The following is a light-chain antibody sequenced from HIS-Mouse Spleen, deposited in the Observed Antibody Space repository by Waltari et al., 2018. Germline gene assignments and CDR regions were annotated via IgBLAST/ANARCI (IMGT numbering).Light chain of an antibody. CDR2: KSS. Sequence: DIVMTQTPLSSPVTLGQPASISCRSSQSLVHSDGNTYLSWLQQRPGQPPRLLIDKSSNRFSGVPDRVSGSGAGTDFTLKISRVEAEDVGVYYCMQATQFPPYTFGQGTKLEIK. CDR3: MQATQFPPYT. V-gene: IGKV2-24*01. J-gene: IGKJ2*01. CDR1: QSLVHSDGNTY.